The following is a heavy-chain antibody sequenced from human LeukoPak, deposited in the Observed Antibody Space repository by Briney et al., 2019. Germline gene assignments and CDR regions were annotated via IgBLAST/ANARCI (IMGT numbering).Heavy chain of an antibody. Sequence: PSETLSLTCAVYGGSFSGYYWSWIRQPPGKGLEWIGEINHSGSTNYNPSLKSRVTISVGTSKNQFSLKLSSVTAADTAVYYCARSIRYFDWLLKYYFDYWGQGTLVTVSS. CDR3: ARSIRYFDWLLKYYFDY. CDR2: INHSGST. D-gene: IGHD3-9*01. V-gene: IGHV4-34*01. J-gene: IGHJ4*02. CDR1: GGSFSGYY.